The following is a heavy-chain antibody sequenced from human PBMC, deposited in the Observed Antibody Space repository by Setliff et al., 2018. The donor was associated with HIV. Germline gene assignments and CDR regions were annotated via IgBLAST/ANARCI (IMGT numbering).Heavy chain of an antibody. Sequence: ASVKVSCKASGYTFTTNYIHWVRQAHGQGLEWMGWINCNSGGTEYAQKLEGRVTMTRDRSISTAYMELSRLKSDDTAVYYCARAYTSGWGKGTTVTVSS. CDR1: GYTFTTNY. CDR3: ARAYTSG. CDR2: INCNSGGT. J-gene: IGHJ6*04. V-gene: IGHV1-2*02. D-gene: IGHD6-19*01.